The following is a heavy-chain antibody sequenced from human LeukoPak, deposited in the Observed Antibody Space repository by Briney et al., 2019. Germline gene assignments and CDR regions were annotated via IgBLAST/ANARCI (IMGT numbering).Heavy chain of an antibody. V-gene: IGHV1-18*01. CDR2: ISAYNGNT. Sequence: GASVKVSCKASGGTFSSYAISWVRQAPGQGLEWMGWISAYNGNTNYAQKLQGRVTMTTDTSTSTAYMELRSLRSDDTAVYYCAREDELNWFDPWGQGTLVTVSS. D-gene: IGHD1-26*01. CDR3: AREDELNWFDP. J-gene: IGHJ5*02. CDR1: GGTFSSYA.